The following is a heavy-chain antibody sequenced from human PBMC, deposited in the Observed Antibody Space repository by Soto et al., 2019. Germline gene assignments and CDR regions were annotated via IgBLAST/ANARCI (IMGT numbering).Heavy chain of an antibody. CDR1: GGTFSSYA. V-gene: IGHV1-69*13. CDR2: IIPIFGTA. J-gene: IGHJ6*02. Sequence: SVKVSCKASGGTFSSYAISWVRQAPGQGLEWMGGIIPIFGTANYAQKFQGRVTITADESTSTAYMELSSLRSEDTAVYYCASKPYPMVRGAPPLYYYGMDVWGQGTMVTVSS. CDR3: ASKPYPMVRGAPPLYYYGMDV. D-gene: IGHD3-10*01.